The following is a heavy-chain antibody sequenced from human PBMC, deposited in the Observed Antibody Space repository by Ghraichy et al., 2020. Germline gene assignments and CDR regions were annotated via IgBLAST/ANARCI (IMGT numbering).Heavy chain of an antibody. D-gene: IGHD5-18*01. V-gene: IGHV4-59*08. J-gene: IGHJ6*02. CDR1: GGSIRSYY. Sequence: SETLSLTCTVSGGSIRSYYWSWIRHPPGKGLEWIGYVYYNGNTDYSPSLKSRATISVDTSKNQFSLRLTSVTAADTAVYYCARRGRGYSLYFYVRDSWGQGTRVTVSS. CDR3: ARRGRGYSLYFYVRDS. CDR2: VYYNGNT.